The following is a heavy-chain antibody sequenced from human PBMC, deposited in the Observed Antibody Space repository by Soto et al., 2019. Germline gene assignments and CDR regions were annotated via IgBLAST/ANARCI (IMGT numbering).Heavy chain of an antibody. J-gene: IGHJ6*02. CDR1: GGTFSSSG. CDR3: ARWPQPRYTADPYAVDV. Sequence: QVHLVQSGTEVKKPGSSVKVSCKASGGTFSSSGFSWVRQAPGQGLEWMGMIVPSLDTTNYAQKFQARVTITADAVTSTAYMELPSLGSEDTALYYCARWPQPRYTADPYAVDVWGQGTRVIVPS. V-gene: IGHV1-69*11. CDR2: IVPSLDTT. D-gene: IGHD3-16*02.